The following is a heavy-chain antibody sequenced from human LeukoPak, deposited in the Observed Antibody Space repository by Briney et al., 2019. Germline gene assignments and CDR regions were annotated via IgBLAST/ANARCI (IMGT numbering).Heavy chain of an antibody. CDR2: IRNKANSYIT. CDR1: GFTFSTYN. D-gene: IGHD7-27*01. V-gene: IGHV3-72*01. Sequence: GGSLRLSCEASGFTFSTYNMNWVRQAPGKGLEWVSRIRNKANSYITEYAASVKGRFAISRDDSKNSVFLQLNSLKTEDTAVYYCTRVNLRTGERFFDYWGQGTLVTVSS. J-gene: IGHJ4*02. CDR3: TRVNLRTGERFFDY.